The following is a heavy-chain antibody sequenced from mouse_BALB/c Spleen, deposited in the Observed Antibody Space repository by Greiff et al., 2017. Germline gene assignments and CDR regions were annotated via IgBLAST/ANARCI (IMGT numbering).Heavy chain of an antibody. CDR1: GYSITSDYA. CDR3: ARWGNMDDFAWFAY. Sequence: DVKLQESGPGLVKPSQSLSLTCTVTGYSITSDYAWNWIRQFPGNKLEWMGYISYSGSTSYNPSLKSRISITRDTSKNQFFLQLNSVTTEDTATYYCARWGNMDDFAWFAYWGQGTLVTVSA. V-gene: IGHV3-2*02. D-gene: IGHD2-4*01. J-gene: IGHJ3*01. CDR2: ISYSGST.